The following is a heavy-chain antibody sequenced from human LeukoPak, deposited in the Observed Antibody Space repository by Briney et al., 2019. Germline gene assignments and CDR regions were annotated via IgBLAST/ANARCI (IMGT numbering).Heavy chain of an antibody. CDR1: GGSISSSNW. Sequence: SGTLSLTCAVSGGSISSSNWWSWVRPPPGKGLEWIGEIYHSGSTNYNPSLKSRVTISVDKSKNQFSLKLSSVTAADTAVYYCAGSGIVATIYFDYWGQGTLVTVSS. D-gene: IGHD5-12*01. V-gene: IGHV4-4*02. J-gene: IGHJ4*02. CDR2: IYHSGST. CDR3: AGSGIVATIYFDY.